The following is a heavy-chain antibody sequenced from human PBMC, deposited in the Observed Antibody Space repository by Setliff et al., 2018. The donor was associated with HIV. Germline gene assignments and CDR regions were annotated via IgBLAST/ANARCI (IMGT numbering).Heavy chain of an antibody. CDR2: MHSSGST. V-gene: IGHV4-4*09. J-gene: IGHJ2*01. Sequence: PSETLSLTCTVSGGSISRYYWSRIRQSPGKGLEFIGYMHSSGSTNYNPSLETRVTLSVDTSKSQFSLKLTSVTASDTAMYYCARPIPYGLDWYFDLWGRGTLVTVSS. CDR3: ARPIPYGLDWYFDL. D-gene: IGHD4-17*01. CDR1: GGSISRYY.